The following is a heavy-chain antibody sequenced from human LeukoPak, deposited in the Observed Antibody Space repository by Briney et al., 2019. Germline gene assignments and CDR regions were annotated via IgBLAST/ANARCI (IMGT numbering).Heavy chain of an antibody. D-gene: IGHD6-13*01. CDR2: INHSGST. Sequence: SETLSLTCAVYGGSFSGYYWSWIRQPPGKGLEWIGEINHSGSTNYNPSLKSRVTISVDTSKNQFSLKLSSVTAADTAVYYCARPSKKYGSSPYYFDYWGQGTLVTVSS. CDR3: ARPSKKYGSSPYYFDY. CDR1: GGSFSGYY. V-gene: IGHV4-34*01. J-gene: IGHJ4*02.